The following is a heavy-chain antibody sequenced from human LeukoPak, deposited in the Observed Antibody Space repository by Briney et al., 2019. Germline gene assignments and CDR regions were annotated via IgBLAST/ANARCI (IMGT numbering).Heavy chain of an antibody. CDR3: AKSIAVAGPPFDY. Sequence: GGSLRLSCAASRFTFSSYAMSWVRQAPGKGLEWVSAISGSGGSTYYADSVKGRFTISRDSSKNTLYLQMNSLRAEDTAVYYCAKSIAVAGPPFDYWGQGTLVTVSS. J-gene: IGHJ4*02. CDR1: RFTFSSYA. CDR2: ISGSGGST. V-gene: IGHV3-23*01. D-gene: IGHD6-19*01.